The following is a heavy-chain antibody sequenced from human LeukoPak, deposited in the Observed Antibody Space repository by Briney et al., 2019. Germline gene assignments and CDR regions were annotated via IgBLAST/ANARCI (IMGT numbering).Heavy chain of an antibody. J-gene: IGHJ6*03. V-gene: IGHV3-23*01. CDR2: IRVSGSST. Sequence: GGSLRLSCAASGFTFSNYGMSWVRQAPGKGREGVSAIRVSGSSTYYADSVKGRFTISRDNSKNTLYLQMNNLRAEDTATYYCAKAPGDYYYYMDVWGKGTTVTVSS. CDR3: AKAPGDYYYYMDV. CDR1: GFTFSNYG.